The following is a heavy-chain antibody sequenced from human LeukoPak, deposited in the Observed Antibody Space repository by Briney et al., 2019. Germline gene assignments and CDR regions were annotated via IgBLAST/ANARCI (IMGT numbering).Heavy chain of an antibody. CDR2: INADGSST. CDR3: ARGEGYYDFWSGYFGTPGNFDY. V-gene: IGHV3-74*01. CDR1: GFTLSNYW. J-gene: IGHJ4*02. Sequence: GGSLRLSCAASGFTLSNYWMHWVRQAPGKGLVWVSRINADGSSTSYADSVKGRFTISRDNAKNTLYLQMNSLRAEDTAVYYCARGEGYYDFWSGYFGTPGNFDYWGQGTLVTVSS. D-gene: IGHD3-3*01.